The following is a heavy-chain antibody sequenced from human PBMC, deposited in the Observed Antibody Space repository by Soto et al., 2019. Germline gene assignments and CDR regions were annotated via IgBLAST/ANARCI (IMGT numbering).Heavy chain of an antibody. D-gene: IGHD3-22*01. CDR2: VSDDGSNK. J-gene: IGHJ4*02. CDR1: GFTFSSYG. V-gene: IGHV3-30*18. CDR3: AKEWVYDSSGWSFDY. Sequence: PGGSLRLSCAASGFTFSSYGMHWVRQAPGKGLEWVAVVSDDGSNKYYADSVKGRFTISRDNSKNTLYLQMNSLRAEDTAVYYCAKEWVYDSSGWSFDYWGQETLVTVSS.